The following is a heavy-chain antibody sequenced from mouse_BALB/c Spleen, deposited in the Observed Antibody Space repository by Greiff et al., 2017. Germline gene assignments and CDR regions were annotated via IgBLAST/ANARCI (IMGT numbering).Heavy chain of an antibody. V-gene: IGHV2-9*02. D-gene: IGHD2-2*01. CDR3: ARWLPYYYAMDY. CDR1: GFSLTSYG. J-gene: IGHJ4*01. CDR2: IWAGGST. Sequence: QVQLKESGPGLVAPSQSLSITCTVSGFSLTSYGVHWVRQPPGKGLEWLGVIWAGGSTNYNSALMSRLSISKDNSKSQVFLKMNSLQTDDTAMYYCARWLPYYYAMDYWGQGTSVTVSS.